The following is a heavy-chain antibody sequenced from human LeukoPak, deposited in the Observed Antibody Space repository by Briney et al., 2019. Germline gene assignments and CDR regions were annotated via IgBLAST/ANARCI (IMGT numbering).Heavy chain of an antibody. CDR3: ARKISLYSSSWYRYWFDP. CDR1: GYTFTSYG. V-gene: IGHV1-18*01. D-gene: IGHD6-13*01. CDR2: ISAYNGNT. Sequence: ASVKVSCKASGYTFTSYGISRVRQAPGQGLEWMGWISAYNGNTNYAQKLQGRVTMTTDTSTSTAYMELRSLRSDDTAVYYCARKISLYSSSWYRYWFDPWGQGTLVTVSS. J-gene: IGHJ5*02.